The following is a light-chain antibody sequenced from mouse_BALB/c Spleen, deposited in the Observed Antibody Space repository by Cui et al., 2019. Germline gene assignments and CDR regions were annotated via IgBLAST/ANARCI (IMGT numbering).Light chain of an antibody. CDR2: KAS. Sequence: QMNQSPFSLSASLGDTITITCHASQNINVWLSWYQQKPGNIPKLLIYKASNLNTGVPSRFSGSGSGTGFTLTISSLQPEDIATYYCQQGQSYPWTFGGGTKLEIK. CDR3: QQGQSYPWT. J-gene: IGKJ1*01. V-gene: IGKV11-125*01. CDR1: QNINVW.